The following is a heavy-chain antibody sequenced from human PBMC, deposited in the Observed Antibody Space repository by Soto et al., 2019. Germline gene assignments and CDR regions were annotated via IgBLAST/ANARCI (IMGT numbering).Heavy chain of an antibody. CDR1: GYSFTSYW. D-gene: IGHD2-21*02. CDR3: ARRSYCDGDCTRRPYDYYGMDV. Sequence: GESLKISCKGSGYSFTSYWIVWVRQMPGKGLEWMGYIYSPSLQGQVTMSADKSTSTAYLQWSSLKASDTAMYYCARRSYCDGDCTRRPYDYYGMDVWGQGTTVTVSS. V-gene: IGHV5-51*01. CDR2: IY. J-gene: IGHJ6*02.